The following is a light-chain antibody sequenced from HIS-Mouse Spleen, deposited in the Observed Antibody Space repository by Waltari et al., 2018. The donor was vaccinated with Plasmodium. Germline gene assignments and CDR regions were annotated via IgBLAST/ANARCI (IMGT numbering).Light chain of an antibody. J-gene: IGLJ3*02. CDR1: ALPKKY. CDR3: YSTDSSGNHRV. V-gene: IGLV3-10*01. CDR2: EDS. Sequence: SYELTQPPSVSVSPGQTARITCSGDALPKKYAYWYQQKSGQAPVLVIYEDSKRPSGFPEGCSGSMSGQIATLTISGAQVEDEADYYCYSTDSSGNHRVFGGGTKLTVL.